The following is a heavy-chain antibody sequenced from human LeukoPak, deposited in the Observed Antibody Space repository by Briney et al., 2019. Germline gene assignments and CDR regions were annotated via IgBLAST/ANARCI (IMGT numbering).Heavy chain of an antibody. CDR3: AKPAGPPDY. V-gene: IGHV3-30*18. Sequence: PGGFLRLSCAASGFTFSSYSMHWVRQAPGKGLEWVAVISYDGSNKYYADSVKGRFTISRDNSKNTLYLQMNSLRAEDTAVYYCAKPAGPPDYWGQGTLVTVSS. J-gene: IGHJ4*02. CDR1: GFTFSSYS. CDR2: ISYDGSNK. D-gene: IGHD2-15*01.